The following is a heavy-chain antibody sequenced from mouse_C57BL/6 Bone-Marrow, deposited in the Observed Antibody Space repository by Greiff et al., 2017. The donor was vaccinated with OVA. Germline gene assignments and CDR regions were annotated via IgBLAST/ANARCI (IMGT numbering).Heavy chain of an antibody. J-gene: IGHJ1*03. V-gene: IGHV1-62-2*01. CDR2: FYPGSGSI. D-gene: IGHD1-1*01. CDR3: ARHEEGYYYGSRTWYFDV. CDR1: GYTFTEYT. Sequence: QVQLQQSGAELVKPGASVKLSCKASGYTFTEYTIHWVKQRSGQGLEWIGWFYPGSGSIKCNEKFKDKATLTADKSSSTVYMELSRLTSEDSAVYFCARHEEGYYYGSRTWYFDVWGTGTTVTVSS.